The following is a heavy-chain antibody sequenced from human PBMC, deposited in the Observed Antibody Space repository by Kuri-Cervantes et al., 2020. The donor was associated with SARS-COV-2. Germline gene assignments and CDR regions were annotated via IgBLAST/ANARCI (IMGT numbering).Heavy chain of an antibody. CDR3: GRDGGEQWLVHWEFDY. V-gene: IGHV3-21*01. D-gene: IGHD6-19*01. Sequence: GESLKISCAASGFTFSSYSMNWVRQAPGKGLEWVSSISSSSSYIYYADSVKGRFTISRDNAKNSLYLQMNSLRAEDTAVYYCGRDGGEQWLVHWEFDYWGQGTLVTVSS. CDR2: ISSSSSYI. J-gene: IGHJ4*02. CDR1: GFTFSSYS.